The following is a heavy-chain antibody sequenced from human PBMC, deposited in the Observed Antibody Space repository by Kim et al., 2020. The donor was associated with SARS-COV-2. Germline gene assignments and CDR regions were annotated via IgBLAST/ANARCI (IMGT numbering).Heavy chain of an antibody. V-gene: IGHV3-23*01. CDR2: ISGSGGST. D-gene: IGHD3-10*01. J-gene: IGHJ5*02. Sequence: GGSLRLSCAASGFTFSSYAMSWVRQAPGKGLEWVSAISGSGGSTYYADSVKGRFTISRDNSKNTLYLQMNSLRAEDTAVYYCAKDPAITMVLADWFDPWGQGTLVTVSS. CDR1: GFTFSSYA. CDR3: AKDPAITMVLADWFDP.